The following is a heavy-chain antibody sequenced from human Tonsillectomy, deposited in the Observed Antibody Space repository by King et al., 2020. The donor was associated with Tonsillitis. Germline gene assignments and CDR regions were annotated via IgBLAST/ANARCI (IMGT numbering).Heavy chain of an antibody. CDR2: IRYDGSNK. J-gene: IGHJ3*02. CDR3: AKDLTIVGATVRAFDI. V-gene: IGHV3-30*02. D-gene: IGHD1-26*01. Sequence: VQLVESGGGVVQPGGSLRLSCAASGFTFSSYGMHWVRQAPGKGLEWVAFIRYDGSNKYYADSVKGRFTISRDNSKNTLYLQMNSLRAEDTAVYYCAKDLTIVGATVRAFDIWGQGTMVTVSS. CDR1: GFTFSSYG.